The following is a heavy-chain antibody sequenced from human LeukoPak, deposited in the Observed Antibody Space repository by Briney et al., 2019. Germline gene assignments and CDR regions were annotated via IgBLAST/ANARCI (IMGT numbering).Heavy chain of an antibody. Sequence: GGSLSLSCAASGFTFSLYGMHWVRQAPGKGLERVALISNDGSKTYYADSVKGRFTIFSVNSNHTVYLQVSSMRADDTAVYYCAKDSRGANFFGDFDYWGQGTLVTVSS. V-gene: IGHV3-33*05. CDR3: AKDSRGANFFGDFDY. J-gene: IGHJ4*02. CDR2: ISNDGSKT. CDR1: GFTFSLYG. D-gene: IGHD3-10*01.